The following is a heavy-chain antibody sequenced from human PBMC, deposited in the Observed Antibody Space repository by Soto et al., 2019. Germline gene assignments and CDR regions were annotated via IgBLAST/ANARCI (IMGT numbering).Heavy chain of an antibody. CDR3: ARVYPHSSSWYWVLYYYGMDV. CDR1: GYTFTGYY. CDR2: INPNSGGT. Sequence: ASVKVSCKASGYTFTGYYMHWVRQAPGQGLGWMGWINPNSGGTNYAQKFQGWVTMTRDTSISTAYMELSRLRSDDTAVYYCARVYPHSSSWYWVLYYYGMDVWG. V-gene: IGHV1-2*04. D-gene: IGHD6-13*01. J-gene: IGHJ6*02.